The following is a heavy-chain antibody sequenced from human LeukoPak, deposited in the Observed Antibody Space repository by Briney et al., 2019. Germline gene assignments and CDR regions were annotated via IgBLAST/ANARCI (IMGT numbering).Heavy chain of an antibody. D-gene: IGHD3-16*01. CDR1: GGSISSYY. J-gene: IGHJ6*02. CDR3: ARVFYESFNGMDV. V-gene: IGHV4-4*07. Sequence: SETLSLTCTVSGGSISSYYWSCIRQPAGKGLEWIGRIYTSGSTNYNPSLKSRVTMSVDTSRNQFSLTRSSVTAADIAVYYWARVFYESFNGMDVWGQGTSVTV. CDR2: IYTSGST.